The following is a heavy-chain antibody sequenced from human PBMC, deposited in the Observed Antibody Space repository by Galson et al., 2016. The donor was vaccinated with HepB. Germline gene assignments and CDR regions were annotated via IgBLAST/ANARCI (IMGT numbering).Heavy chain of an antibody. J-gene: IGHJ5*02. V-gene: IGHV3-23*01. CDR3: AKDTRSGFCSRWFDP. CDR1: GFTFSNYA. Sequence: SLRLSCAASGFTFSNYAMSWVRQAPGKGLEWVSAISGSGGSPYYADSVKGRFTISRDNSKNTLYLQMNSLRVEDTALYYCAKDTRSGFCSRWFDPWGQGTLVTVSS. D-gene: IGHD3-3*01. CDR2: ISGSGGSP.